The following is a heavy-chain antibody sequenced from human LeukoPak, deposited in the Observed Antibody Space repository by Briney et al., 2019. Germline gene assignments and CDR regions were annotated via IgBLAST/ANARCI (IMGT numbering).Heavy chain of an antibody. Sequence: SQTLSLTCAVSGGSFSGYYWSWIRQPPGKGLEWIGEINHSGSTNYNPSLKSRVTISVDTSKNQFSLKLSSVTAADTDVYYCARGRGYVLPFLEWLFWGQGTLVTLPS. J-gene: IGHJ4*02. V-gene: IGHV4-34*01. D-gene: IGHD3-3*01. CDR3: ARGRGYVLPFLEWLF. CDR2: INHSGST. CDR1: GGSFSGYY.